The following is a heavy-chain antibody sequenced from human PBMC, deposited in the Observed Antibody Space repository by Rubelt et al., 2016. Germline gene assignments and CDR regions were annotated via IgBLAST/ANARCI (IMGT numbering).Heavy chain of an antibody. CDR1: YS. CDR2: ISRSGSTI. CDR3: ARVQMD. D-gene: IGHD5-24*01. J-gene: IGHJ4*02. Sequence: YSMNWVRQAPGKGPEWVSYISRSGSTIYSADSVKGRFTISRDNAKNSLYLQMNSLRAEDTAVYYCARVQMDWGQGTLVTVSS. V-gene: IGHV3-48*01.